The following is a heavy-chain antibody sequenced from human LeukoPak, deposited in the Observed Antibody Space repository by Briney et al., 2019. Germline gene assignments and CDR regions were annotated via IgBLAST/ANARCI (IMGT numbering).Heavy chain of an antibody. Sequence: GGSLRLSCAASGFTFSNAWMSWVRQAPGKGLEWVGRIKSKTDGGTTDYAAPVKGRFTISRDDSKNTLYLQMNSLKTEDTAVYYCTTDQDDFWSGCSPFDYWGQGTLVTVSS. CDR1: GFTFSNAW. CDR3: TTDQDDFWSGCSPFDY. V-gene: IGHV3-15*01. CDR2: IKSKTDGGTT. D-gene: IGHD3-3*01. J-gene: IGHJ4*02.